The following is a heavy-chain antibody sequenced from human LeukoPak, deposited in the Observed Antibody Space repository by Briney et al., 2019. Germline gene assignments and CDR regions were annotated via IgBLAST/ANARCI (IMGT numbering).Heavy chain of an antibody. CDR1: GGTFSSYA. V-gene: IGHV1-69*13. D-gene: IGHD6-19*01. J-gene: IGHJ4*02. Sequence: SVTVSCTASGGTFSSYAISWVRQAPGQGLEWMGGIIPIFGTANYAQKFQGRVTITADESTSTAYVELSSLRSEDTAVYYCASPKAVYSSGWYESWGQGTLVTVSS. CDR3: ASPKAVYSSGWYES. CDR2: IIPIFGTA.